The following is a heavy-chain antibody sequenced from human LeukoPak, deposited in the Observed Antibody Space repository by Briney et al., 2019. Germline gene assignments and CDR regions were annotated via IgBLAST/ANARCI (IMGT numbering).Heavy chain of an antibody. CDR3: AKVYCTNGVCFDFDY. CDR1: GFTFRSYD. CDR2: ISGSGGST. J-gene: IGHJ4*02. Sequence: GGSLRLSCVASGFTFRSYDMSWVRQAPGKGLEWVSAISGSGGSTYYADSVKGRFTISRDNSKNTLYLQMDSLRAEDTAVYYCAKVYCTNGVCFDFDYWGQETLVTVSS. D-gene: IGHD2-8*01. V-gene: IGHV3-23*01.